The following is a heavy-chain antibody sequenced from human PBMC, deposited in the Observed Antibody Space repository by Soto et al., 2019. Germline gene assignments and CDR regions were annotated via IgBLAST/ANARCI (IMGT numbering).Heavy chain of an antibody. V-gene: IGHV4-34*01. CDR1: GGSFNGYY. CDR2: INHSGST. D-gene: IGHD4-17*01. CDR3: ASQRPTVTTFDY. J-gene: IGHJ4*02. Sequence: QVQLRQWGAGLVKPSETLSLTCAVYGGSFNGYYWNWIRQPPGKGLEWIGEINHSGSTNYNPSLKSRVSRSVETSKNQFSLRLSSVTAADTAVYYCASQRPTVTTFDYWGQGTLVTVSS.